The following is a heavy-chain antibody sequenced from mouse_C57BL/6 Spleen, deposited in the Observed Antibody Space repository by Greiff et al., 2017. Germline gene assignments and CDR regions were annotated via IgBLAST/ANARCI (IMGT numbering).Heavy chain of an antibody. CDR1: GFTFSDYG. J-gene: IGHJ4*01. Sequence: EVQRVESGGGLVKPGGSLKLSCAASGFTFSDYGMHWVRQAPEKGLEWVAYISSGSSTIYYADTVKGRFTISRDNAKNTLFLQMTSLRSEDTAMYYCARNYDYDEYNYAMDYWGQGTSVTVSS. CDR3: ARNYDYDEYNYAMDY. V-gene: IGHV5-17*01. CDR2: ISSGSSTI. D-gene: IGHD2-4*01.